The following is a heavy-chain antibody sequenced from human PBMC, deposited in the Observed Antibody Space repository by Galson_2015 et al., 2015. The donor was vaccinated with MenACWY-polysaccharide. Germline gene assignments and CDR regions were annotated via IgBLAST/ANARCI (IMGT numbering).Heavy chain of an antibody. CDR3: SWIPSMAAATGY. D-gene: IGHD2-15*01. V-gene: IGHV3-15*01. CDR2: IKSKGGGGTT. CDR1: GLNFNDAW. Sequence: LRLSCAVSGLNFNDAWMTWVRQSPGKGLEWVGHIKSKGGGGTTDYAAPVKGRFSISRDDSQNTVYLQLNSLETEDTAVYYCSWIPSMAAATGYWGQGTLVTVSS. J-gene: IGHJ4*02.